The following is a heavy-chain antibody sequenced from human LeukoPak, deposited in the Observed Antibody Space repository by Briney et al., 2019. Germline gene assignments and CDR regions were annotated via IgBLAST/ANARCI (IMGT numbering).Heavy chain of an antibody. CDR2: ISGSGGST. CDR3: ALHDYGDYLEDY. V-gene: IGHV3-23*01. CDR1: GFTFSSYA. Sequence: PGGSLRLSCAASGFTFSSYAMSWVRQAPGKGLGWVSAISGSGGSTYYADSVKGRFTISRDNSKNTLYLQMNSLRAEDTAVYYCALHDYGDYLEDYWGQGTLVTVSS. J-gene: IGHJ4*02. D-gene: IGHD4-17*01.